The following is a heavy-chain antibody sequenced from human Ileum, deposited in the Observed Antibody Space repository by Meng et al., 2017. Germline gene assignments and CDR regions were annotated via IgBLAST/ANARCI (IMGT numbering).Heavy chain of an antibody. CDR3: ARDHWGSLDY. CDR1: GGSVSTSDYQ. D-gene: IGHD7-27*01. V-gene: IGHV4-61*08. J-gene: IGHJ4*02. CDR2: AGT. Sequence: VPLQEVGPGLVRPSGTLSLICTVSGGSVSTSDYQWGWIRQPPGKGLEWIGYAGTNYNPSLKSRVTISVDTSKRQFSLKLTSVTAADTAVYYCARDHWGSLDYWGQGILVTVSS.